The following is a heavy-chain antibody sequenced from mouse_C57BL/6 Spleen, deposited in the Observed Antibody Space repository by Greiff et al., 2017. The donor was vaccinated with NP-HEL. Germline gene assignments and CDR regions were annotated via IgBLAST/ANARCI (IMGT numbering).Heavy chain of an antibody. V-gene: IGHV1-18*01. CDR2: INPNNGGT. D-gene: IGHD4-1*01. CDR1: GYTFTDYN. Sequence: EVQLQQSGPELVKPGASVKIPCKASGYTFTDYNMDWVKQSHGKSLEWIGDINPNNGGTIYNQKFKGKATLTVDKSSSTAYMERRSLTSEDTAVYYCARGLGQDYAMDYWVQGTSVTVSS. J-gene: IGHJ4*01. CDR3: ARGLGQDYAMDY.